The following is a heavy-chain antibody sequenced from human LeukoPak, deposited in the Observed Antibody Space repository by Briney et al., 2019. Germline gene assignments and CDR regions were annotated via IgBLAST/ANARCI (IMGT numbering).Heavy chain of an antibody. Sequence: PSETLSLTCTVSGGSISSYYWSWIRQPPGKGLEWIGYIYYSGSTNYNPSLKSRVTISVDTSKNQFSLKLSSVTAADTAVHYCASASSSWYKGVWFDPWGQGTLVTVSS. CDR1: GGSISSYY. J-gene: IGHJ5*02. V-gene: IGHV4-59*01. CDR3: ASASSSWYKGVWFDP. CDR2: IYYSGST. D-gene: IGHD6-13*01.